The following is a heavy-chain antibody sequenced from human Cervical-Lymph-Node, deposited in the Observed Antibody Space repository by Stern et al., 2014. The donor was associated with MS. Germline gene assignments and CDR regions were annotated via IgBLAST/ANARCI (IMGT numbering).Heavy chain of an antibody. V-gene: IGHV3-11*01. CDR2: ISRGDTVI. CDR1: GFIFSDYH. CDR3: ARDQSLWFADLPSNFDY. J-gene: IGHJ4*02. D-gene: IGHD3-10*01. Sequence: QVQLVQSGGGLVKPGGSLRLSCEASGFIFSDYHMSWFRQAPGKGLEWVSYISRGDTVIYCADSVRGRFTISRDNAKNSLYLHVNSLRAEDTAVYYCARDQSLWFADLPSNFDYWGQGTLVTVSS.